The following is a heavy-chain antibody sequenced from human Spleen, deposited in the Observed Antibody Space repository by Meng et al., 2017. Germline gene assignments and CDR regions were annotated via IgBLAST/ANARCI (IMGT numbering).Heavy chain of an antibody. CDR1: GGSISSYY. CDR3: ARDYDFYAFDI. Sequence: GSLRLSCTVSGGSISSYYWSWIRQPPGKGLEWIGYIYYSGSTNYNPSLKSRVTISVDTSKKQFSLKLSSVTAAGTAVYYCARDYDFYAFDIWGQGTMVTVSS. CDR2: IYYSGST. V-gene: IGHV4-59*01. J-gene: IGHJ3*02. D-gene: IGHD3/OR15-3a*01.